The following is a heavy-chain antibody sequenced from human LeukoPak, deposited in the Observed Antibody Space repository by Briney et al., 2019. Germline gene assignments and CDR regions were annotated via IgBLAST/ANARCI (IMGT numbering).Heavy chain of an antibody. CDR1: GFSLRTKGVG. V-gene: IGHV2-5*02. CDR2: IYWDDDK. CDR3: VHRSMTAPQAPLPFDF. D-gene: IGHD2-8*01. J-gene: IGHJ4*02. Sequence: SGPTLVKPTQTLTLTCTFSGFSLRTKGVGVGWIRQPPGKTLEWLSLIYWDDDKRYHPSLRTRLTITRDTSNNQVVLTMTDMDPVDTATYYCVHRSMTAPQAPLPFDFWGPGTFITVSS.